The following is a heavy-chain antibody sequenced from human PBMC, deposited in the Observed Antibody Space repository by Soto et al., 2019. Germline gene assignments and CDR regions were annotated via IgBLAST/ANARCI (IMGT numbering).Heavy chain of an antibody. V-gene: IGHV2-70*04. Sequence: SGPTLVNPTQTLTLTCTISGFSLTASETRVSWIRQPPGKSLEWLARIDWDDEKFYRTSLKRRLTISRDTSKNQVVLTITNMDPVDTATYYCAGRTRGDYSFDFWGQGALVTVSS. D-gene: IGHD4-17*01. CDR3: AGRTRGDYSFDF. J-gene: IGHJ4*02. CDR1: GFSLTASETR. CDR2: IDWDDEK.